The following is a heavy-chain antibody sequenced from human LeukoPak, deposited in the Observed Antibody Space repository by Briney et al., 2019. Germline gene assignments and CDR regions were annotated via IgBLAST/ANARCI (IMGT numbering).Heavy chain of an antibody. D-gene: IGHD3-10*01. CDR1: GGSISSYY. Sequence: SETLSLTCTVSGGSISSYYWSWIRQPPGKGLEWIGYIYYSGSTNYNPSLKSRVTISVDTSKNQFSLKLSSVTAADTGIYYCASLNYHGSGSPFDYWGQGMLVTVSS. CDR2: IYYSGST. CDR3: ASLNYHGSGSPFDY. J-gene: IGHJ4*02. V-gene: IGHV4-59*01.